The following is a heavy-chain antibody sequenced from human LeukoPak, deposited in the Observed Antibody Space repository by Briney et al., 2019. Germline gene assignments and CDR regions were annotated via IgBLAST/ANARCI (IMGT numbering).Heavy chain of an antibody. D-gene: IGHD1-26*01. CDR1: GFTFGNYS. CDR2: ISSDSNYI. CDR3: ATLQLGPTTNY. Sequence: GGSLRLSCAASGFTFGNYSMNWVRQAPGKGREWVGSISSDSNYIYYADSIQGRFTISRDNAENSLYLQMNNLRAEDTAVYYCATLQLGPTTNYWGQGTLVTVSS. V-gene: IGHV3-21*01. J-gene: IGHJ4*02.